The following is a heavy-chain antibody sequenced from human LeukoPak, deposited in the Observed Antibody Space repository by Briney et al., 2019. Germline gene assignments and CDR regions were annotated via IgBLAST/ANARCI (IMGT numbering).Heavy chain of an antibody. V-gene: IGHV3-53*01. CDR2: IYSGGSR. D-gene: IGHD3/OR15-3a*01. Sequence: PGGSLRLSRTPSGFTLSSTFISWVRQAPGKGLEWVSVIYSGGSRDNEDSVKDRYTLSRDASMNTVLLQMNSLRVEDTAVYHCAKGPIDKVAAGRVFGHWGQGTVVTVSS. J-gene: IGHJ4*02. CDR3: AKGPIDKVAAGRVFGH. CDR1: GFTLSSTF.